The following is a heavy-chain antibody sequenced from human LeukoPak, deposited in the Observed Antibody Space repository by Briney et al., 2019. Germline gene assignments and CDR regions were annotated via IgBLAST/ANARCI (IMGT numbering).Heavy chain of an antibody. V-gene: IGHV3-30*18. Sequence: HPGRSLRLSCAAFGLTLSSYGMHGVRQAPGQWLERVAVISYDRSNKYYADSVKGRFTISRGNSKNTLYLQMNSLRAEDTAVYYCAKDDSSGYYSLDYFDYWGQGTLVTVSS. D-gene: IGHD3-22*01. CDR2: ISYDRSNK. CDR1: GLTLSSYG. CDR3: AKDDSSGYYSLDYFDY. J-gene: IGHJ4*02.